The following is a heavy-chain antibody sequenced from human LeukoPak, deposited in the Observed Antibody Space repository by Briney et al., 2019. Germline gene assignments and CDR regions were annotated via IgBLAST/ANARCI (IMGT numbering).Heavy chain of an antibody. Sequence: ASVKVSCKASGGTFSSYAISWVRQAPGQGLEWMGWINPNSGGTNYAQKFQGRVTMTRDTSISTAYMELSRLRSDDTAVYYCARLGATTFFFDYWGQGTLVTVSS. CDR3: ARLGATTFFFDY. J-gene: IGHJ4*02. CDR1: GGTFSSYA. CDR2: INPNSGGT. V-gene: IGHV1-2*02. D-gene: IGHD1-26*01.